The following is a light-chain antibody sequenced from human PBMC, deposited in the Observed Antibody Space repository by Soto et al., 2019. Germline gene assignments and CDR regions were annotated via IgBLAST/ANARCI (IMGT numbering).Light chain of an antibody. V-gene: IGKV3-20*01. J-gene: IGKJ4*01. Sequence: EIVLTQSPGTLSLSPGERATLSCRASQSLSSTYLTWYQQKPGQAPRVLIYGASSRATGIPDRFSGSGAGTAFTLTITRLEPKDFAIYYCQQYGSSPHTFGGGTRVEIK. CDR3: QQYGSSPHT. CDR1: QSLSSTY. CDR2: GAS.